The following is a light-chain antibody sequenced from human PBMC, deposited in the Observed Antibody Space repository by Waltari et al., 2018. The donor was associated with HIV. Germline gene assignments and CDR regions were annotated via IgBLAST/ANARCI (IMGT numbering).Light chain of an antibody. J-gene: IGKJ1*01. V-gene: IGKV3-20*01. CDR1: QSGSRSY. Sequence: EIVLTQSPGPLSLSPGERATLSCRASQSGSRSYLAWYQQKPGQAPRLLLYGTSSRATGIPERFSGSGSGTDFTLTISRLEPEDFAVYYCQQYGRSPGTFGQGTKVEI. CDR2: GTS. CDR3: QQYGRSPGT.